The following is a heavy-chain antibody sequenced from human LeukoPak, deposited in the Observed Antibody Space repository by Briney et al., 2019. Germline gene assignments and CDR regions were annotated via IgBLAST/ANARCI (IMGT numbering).Heavy chain of an antibody. V-gene: IGHV4-4*09. J-gene: IGHJ4*02. CDR3: ARFTQDVLRFFDY. D-gene: IGHD3-3*01. Sequence: SETLSLTCTVSGGSISSYYWSWIRQPPGKGLEWIGYIYTSGSTNYNPSLKSRVTISVDTSKNQFSLKLSSVTAADTAVYYCARFTQDVLRFFDYWGQGTLVTVSS. CDR2: IYTSGST. CDR1: GGSISSYY.